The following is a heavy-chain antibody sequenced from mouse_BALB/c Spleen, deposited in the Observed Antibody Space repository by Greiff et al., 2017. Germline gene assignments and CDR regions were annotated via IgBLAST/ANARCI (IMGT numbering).Heavy chain of an antibody. J-gene: IGHJ2*01. CDR1: GFTFSSYG. Sequence: DVMLVESGGDLVKPGGSLKLSCAASGFTFSSYGMSWVRQTPDKRLEWVATISSGGSYTYYPDSVKGRFTISRDNAKNTLYLQMSSLKSEDTAMYYCARQITTVVATGYFDYWGQGTTLTVSS. V-gene: IGHV5-6*02. CDR3: ARQITTVVATGYFDY. CDR2: ISSGGSYT. D-gene: IGHD1-1*01.